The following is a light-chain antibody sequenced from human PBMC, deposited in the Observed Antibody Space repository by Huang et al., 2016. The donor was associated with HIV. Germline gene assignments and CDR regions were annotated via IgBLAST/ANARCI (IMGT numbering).Light chain of an antibody. J-gene: IGKJ2*01. V-gene: IGKV1-39*01. Sequence: DIQMTQSPSSLSASVGDRVTITCRASQRISKYLNWYQQKPARAPNLLIYGASNLQSGVPSRFSGSGSETDFTLTISGLQPGDFATYYCQHSFRSPYTFGQGTKVDMK. CDR2: GAS. CDR3: QHSFRSPYT. CDR1: QRISKY.